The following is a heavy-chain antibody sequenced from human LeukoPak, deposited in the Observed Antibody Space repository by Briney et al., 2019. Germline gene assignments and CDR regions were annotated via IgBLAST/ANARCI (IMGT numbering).Heavy chain of an antibody. D-gene: IGHD5/OR15-5a*01. Sequence: PTGGSLRLSCAASGFTFSSYAMSWVRQAPGKGLEWVSAISGSGGSTYYADSVKGRFTISRDNSKNTLYLQMNSLRAEDTAVYYCAKRGGIVSTVGVYWGQGTLVTVSS. V-gene: IGHV3-23*01. CDR1: GFTFSSYA. CDR2: ISGSGGST. CDR3: AKRGGIVSTVGVY. J-gene: IGHJ4*02.